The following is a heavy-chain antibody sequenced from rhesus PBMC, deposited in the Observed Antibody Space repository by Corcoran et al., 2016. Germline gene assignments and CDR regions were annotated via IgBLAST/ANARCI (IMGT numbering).Heavy chain of an antibody. CDR2: IYGSIGST. V-gene: IGHV4S7*01. CDR3: ARKGYEDDYGYYYTFDY. J-gene: IGHJ4*01. D-gene: IGHD3-9*01. CDR1: GGSISSGFG. Sequence: QVQLQESGPGLVTPSETLSLTCAVSGGSISSGFGWSWIRQPPGQGAAWFGHIYGSIGSTYYNPSLKSRVTISKDTSKNQFSLKLSSVTAADTAVYYCARKGYEDDYGYYYTFDYWGQGVLVTVSS.